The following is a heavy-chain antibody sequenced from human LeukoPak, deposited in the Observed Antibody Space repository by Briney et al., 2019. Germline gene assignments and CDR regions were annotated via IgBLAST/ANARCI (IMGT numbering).Heavy chain of an antibody. J-gene: IGHJ6*02. CDR1: GFTFSSYG. V-gene: IGHV3-30*02. D-gene: IGHD1-26*01. CDR2: IWYDGSNK. Sequence: GGSLRFSCAASGFTFSSYGMHWVRQAPGKGLEWVAVIWYDGSNKYYADSVKGRFTISRDNSKNTLYLQMNSLRAEDTAVYYCAKGGLGATDYYYYYGMDVWGQGTTVTVSS. CDR3: AKGGLGATDYYYYYGMDV.